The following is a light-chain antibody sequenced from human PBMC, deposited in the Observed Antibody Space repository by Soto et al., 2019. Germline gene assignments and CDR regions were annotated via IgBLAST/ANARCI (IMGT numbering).Light chain of an antibody. CDR2: GTS. CDR3: QQRST. Sequence: EIVLTQSPATLSLSPGERATLSCRASQSVSSYLAWYQQKPGQAPRLLIYGTSNRAAGIPARFSGSGSGTDFTLSSSSPEPEDFAVYYCQQRSTFGQGTKLEIK. V-gene: IGKV3-11*01. J-gene: IGKJ2*01. CDR1: QSVSSY.